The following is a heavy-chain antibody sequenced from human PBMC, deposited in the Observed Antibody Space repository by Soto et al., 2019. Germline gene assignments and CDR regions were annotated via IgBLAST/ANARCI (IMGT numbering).Heavy chain of an antibody. Sequence: QVQLVESGGGVVQPGRSLRLSCAASGFTFSSYAMHWVRQAPGKGLEWVAVISYDGSNKYYADSVKGRFTISRDNSKNTLYGKMNSVRAGDTVVYYWAGDGVVYYSPGDFDYGGQGPLVTVS. CDR2: ISYDGSNK. D-gene: IGHD3-22*01. J-gene: IGHJ4*02. CDR1: GFTFSSYA. V-gene: IGHV3-30-3*01. CDR3: AGDGVVYYSPGDFDY.